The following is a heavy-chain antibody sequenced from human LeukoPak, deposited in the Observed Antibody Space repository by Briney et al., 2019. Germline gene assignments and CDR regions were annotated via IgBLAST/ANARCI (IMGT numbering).Heavy chain of an antibody. D-gene: IGHD3-22*01. CDR3: ARLNLRYFESSDFPYWYFTL. V-gene: IGHV4-59*08. CDR2: VYYSGAT. Sequence: SETLSLTCTVSDGSISNYYWSWIRQPPGKGLQWIGYVYYSGATKYNPSLKSRVSMSVGASKKQFSLRLSSVTAADTAVYYCARLNLRYFESSDFPYWYFTLWGRGTLVTVSS. J-gene: IGHJ2*01. CDR1: DGSISNYY.